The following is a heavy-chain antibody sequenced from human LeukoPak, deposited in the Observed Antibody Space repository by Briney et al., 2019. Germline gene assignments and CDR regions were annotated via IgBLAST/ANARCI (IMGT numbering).Heavy chain of an antibody. CDR1: GGSISGSSYY. J-gene: IGHJ4*02. D-gene: IGHD6-25*01. V-gene: IGHV4-39*01. CDR2: IYYSGST. Sequence: SETLSLTCTVSGGSISGSSYYWGWIRQPPGKGLEWIGSIYYSGSTYYNPSLKSRVTISVDTSKNQFSLKLSSVTAADTAVYYCASEYSSGTIDYWGQGTLVTVSS. CDR3: ASEYSSGTIDY.